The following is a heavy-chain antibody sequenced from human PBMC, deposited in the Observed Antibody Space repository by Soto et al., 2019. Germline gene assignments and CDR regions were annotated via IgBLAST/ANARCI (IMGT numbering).Heavy chain of an antibody. CDR1: GYTFTSYD. CDR2: MNPNSGNT. Sequence: GASVKVSCKASGYTFTSYDINWVRRATGQGLEWMGWMNPNSGNTGYAQKFQGRVTMTRNTSISTAYMELSSLRSEDTAVYYCARVGNYGDSYAFDIWGQGTMVTVSS. D-gene: IGHD4-17*01. V-gene: IGHV1-8*01. CDR3: ARVGNYGDSYAFDI. J-gene: IGHJ3*02.